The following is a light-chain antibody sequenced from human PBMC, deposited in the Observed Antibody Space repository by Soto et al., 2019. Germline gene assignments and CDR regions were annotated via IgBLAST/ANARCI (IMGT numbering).Light chain of an antibody. J-gene: IGLJ1*01. CDR2: GVS. V-gene: IGLV2-14*01. CDR1: SSDVVSYNY. CDR3: SSYTSSGTL. Sequence: QSALTQPASVSVSPGQSITISCTGTSSDVVSYNYVSWYQQHPGKAPKLMIYGVSDRPSGISSRFSGSKSGNTASLTISGLQTEDEADYYCSSYTSSGTLFGTGTKVTVL.